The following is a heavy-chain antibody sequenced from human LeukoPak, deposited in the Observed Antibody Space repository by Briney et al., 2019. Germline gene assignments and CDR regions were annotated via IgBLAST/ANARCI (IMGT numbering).Heavy chain of an antibody. J-gene: IGHJ6*03. CDR2: ISSSGSTI. CDR1: GFTFDDYG. D-gene: IGHD5-12*01. Sequence: GGSLRLSCAASGFTFDDYGMSWVRQAPGKGLEWVSYISSSGSTIYYADSVKGRFTISRDNAKNSLYLQMNSLRAEDTAVYYCARRGGYDSYYYYYMDVWGKGTTVTVSS. V-gene: IGHV3-11*04. CDR3: ARRGGYDSYYYYYMDV.